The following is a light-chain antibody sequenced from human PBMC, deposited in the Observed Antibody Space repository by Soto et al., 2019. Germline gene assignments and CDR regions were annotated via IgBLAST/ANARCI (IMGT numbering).Light chain of an antibody. CDR2: GNT. CDR3: QSYDSSLSGFYV. J-gene: IGLJ1*01. Sequence: QSALTQPPSVSGAPGQRVTISCTGSSSNIGAGHDVHWYQQLPGTAPKVLIFGNTNRPSGVPDRFSGSKSGTSASLAITGLQAEDEADYYCQSYDSSLSGFYVFGTGTKVTVL. V-gene: IGLV1-40*01. CDR1: SSNIGAGHD.